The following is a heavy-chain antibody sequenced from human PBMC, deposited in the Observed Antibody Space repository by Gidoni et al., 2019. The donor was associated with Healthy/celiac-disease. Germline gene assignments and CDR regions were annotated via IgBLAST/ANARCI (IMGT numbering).Heavy chain of an antibody. J-gene: IGHJ4*02. CDR3: ARGSPYGDYLFDY. CDR2: IYYSGST. Sequence: QVQLQESGPGLVKPSQTLSLTCTVPGCSISSGGYYWSWIRQHPGKGLEWIGYIYYSGSTYYNPSLKSRVTISVDTSKNQFSLKLSSVTAADTAVYYCARGSPYGDYLFDYWGQGTLVTVSS. CDR1: GCSISSGGYY. D-gene: IGHD4-17*01. V-gene: IGHV4-31*03.